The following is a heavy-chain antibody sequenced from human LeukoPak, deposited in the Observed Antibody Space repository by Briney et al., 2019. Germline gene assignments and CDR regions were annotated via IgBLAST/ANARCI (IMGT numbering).Heavy chain of an antibody. V-gene: IGHV1-2*02. Sequence: ASVKVSCKASGYTFTGYYMHWVRQAPGQGLEWMGWINPNSGGTNYAQKFQGRVTTTRDTSISTAYMELSRLRSDDTAVYYCASPGGSSGWYYFDYWGQGSLVTVSS. CDR1: GYTFTGYY. CDR3: ASPGGSSGWYYFDY. D-gene: IGHD6-19*01. J-gene: IGHJ4*02. CDR2: INPNSGGT.